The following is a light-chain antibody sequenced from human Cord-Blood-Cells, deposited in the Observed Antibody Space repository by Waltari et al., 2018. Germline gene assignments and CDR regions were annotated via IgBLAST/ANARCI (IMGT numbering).Light chain of an antibody. CDR1: SSDVGGYNY. Sequence: QSALTQPASVSGSPGQSITISCTGTSSDVGGYNYVSWYQQHPGKAPKLMIYVVSNRPLGVSNRFAGSKSGNMASLTISGLQAEDEADYYCSSYTSSSTLVFGGGTKLTVL. V-gene: IGLV2-14*01. J-gene: IGLJ2*01. CDR3: SSYTSSSTLV. CDR2: VVS.